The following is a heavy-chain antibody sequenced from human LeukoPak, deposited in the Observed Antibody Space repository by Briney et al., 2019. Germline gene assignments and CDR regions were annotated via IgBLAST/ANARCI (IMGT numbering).Heavy chain of an antibody. Sequence: GRSLRLSCAVSGFTFSSYAVHWVRQAPGKGLEWVAVISYDGSNKYHADSVKGRFTISGDNSKNTLYLQMNSLRAEDTAVFYCARGVFHPFYYHYYLDVWGKGTTVTVSS. CDR2: ISYDGSNK. CDR3: ARGVFHPFYYHYYLDV. CDR1: GFTFSSYA. J-gene: IGHJ6*03. V-gene: IGHV3-30*04.